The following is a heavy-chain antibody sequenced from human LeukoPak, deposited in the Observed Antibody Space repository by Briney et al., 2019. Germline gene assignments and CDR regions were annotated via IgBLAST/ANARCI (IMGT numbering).Heavy chain of an antibody. D-gene: IGHD5-18*01. Sequence: ASVKVSCKASGYTFTSYGISWVRQAPGQGLEWMGWISAYNGSTNYAQKLQGRVTMTTDTSTSTAYMELRSLRSDDTAVYYCARAREDNSYGSNFDYWGQGTLVTVSS. CDR2: ISAYNGST. CDR3: ARAREDNSYGSNFDY. J-gene: IGHJ4*02. CDR1: GYTFTSYG. V-gene: IGHV1-18*01.